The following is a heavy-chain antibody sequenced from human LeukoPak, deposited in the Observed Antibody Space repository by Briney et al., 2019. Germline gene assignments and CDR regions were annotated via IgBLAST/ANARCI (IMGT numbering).Heavy chain of an antibody. CDR1: GGSISNYY. Sequence: SETLSLTCTVSGGSISNYYWNWIRQPPGKGLEWIGYIYYSGSTNYNPSLKSRVTISVDTSKNQLSLRLTSMTAADTAVYYCARVDYTTSSPYLLPDSWGQGTLVTVSS. CDR3: ARVDYTTSSPYLLPDS. D-gene: IGHD6-6*01. V-gene: IGHV4-59*01. CDR2: IYYSGST. J-gene: IGHJ4*02.